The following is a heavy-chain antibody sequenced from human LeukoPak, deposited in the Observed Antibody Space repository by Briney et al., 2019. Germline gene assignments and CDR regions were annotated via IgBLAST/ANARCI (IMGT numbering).Heavy chain of an antibody. CDR2: IYYSGST. D-gene: IGHD6-13*01. V-gene: IGHV4-59*01. Sequence: SETLSLTCTVSGGSISSYYWSWIRQPPGKGLEWIGYIYYSGSTNYNPSLKSRVTISVDTSKNQFSLKLSSVTAADTAVYYCARSPWLGHSSSWYCKTYYFDYWGQGTLVTVSS. CDR1: GGSISSYY. J-gene: IGHJ4*02. CDR3: ARSPWLGHSSSWYCKTYYFDY.